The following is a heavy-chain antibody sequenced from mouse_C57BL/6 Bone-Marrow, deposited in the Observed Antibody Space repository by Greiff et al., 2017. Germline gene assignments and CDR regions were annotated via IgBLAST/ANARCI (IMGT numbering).Heavy chain of an antibody. D-gene: IGHD1-1*01. Sequence: VQLVESGPGLVQPSQSLSITCTVSGFSLTSYGVHWVRQSPGKGLEWLGVIWSGGSTDYNAAFISRLSISKDNSKSQVFFKMNSLQADDTAIYYCAIITTVVAPYWYFDVWGTGTTVTVSS. CDR1: GFSLTSYG. V-gene: IGHV2-2*01. CDR2: IWSGGST. CDR3: AIITTVVAPYWYFDV. J-gene: IGHJ1*03.